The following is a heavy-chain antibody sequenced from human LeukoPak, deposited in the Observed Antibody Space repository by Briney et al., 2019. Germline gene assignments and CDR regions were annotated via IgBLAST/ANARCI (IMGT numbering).Heavy chain of an antibody. CDR2: SSGSDTTI. J-gene: IGHJ4*02. D-gene: IGHD3-22*01. CDR3: TTLGYHLDS. CDR1: GFIFSSYA. Sequence: GGSLRLSCAASGFIFSSYAMSWVRQAPGKGLEWVAYSSGSDTTIYYADSVKGRFVISRDTARSSLYLQMNSLRAEDTALYYCTTLGYHLDSWGQGTLVTVSS. V-gene: IGHV3-48*03.